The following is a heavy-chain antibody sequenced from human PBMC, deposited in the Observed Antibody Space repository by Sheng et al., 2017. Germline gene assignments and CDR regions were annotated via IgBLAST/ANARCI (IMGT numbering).Heavy chain of an antibody. J-gene: IGHJ3*02. CDR2: INHSGST. D-gene: IGHD3-3*02. CDR3: ARRGLHFWSGYAFDI. CDR1: GGSFSGYY. Sequence: QVQLQQWGAGLLKPSETLSLTCAVYGGSFSGYYWSWIRQPPGKGLEWIGEINHSGSTNYNPSLKSRVTISVDTSKNQFSLKLSSVTAADTAVYYCARRGLHFWSGYAFDIWGQGTMVTVSS. V-gene: IGHV4-34*01.